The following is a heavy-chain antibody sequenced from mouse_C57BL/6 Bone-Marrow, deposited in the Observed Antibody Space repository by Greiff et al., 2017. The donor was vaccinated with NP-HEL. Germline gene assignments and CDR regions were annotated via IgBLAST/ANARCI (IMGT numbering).Heavy chain of an antibody. CDR2: IRSKSNNYAT. CDR3: VRERGHYFDY. V-gene: IGHV10-1*01. Sequence: EVQLQQSGGGLVQPKGSLKLSCAASGFSFNTYAMNWVRQAPGKGLEWVARIRSKSNNYATYYADSVKDRFTISRDDSESMLYLQMNNLKTEDTAMYYCVRERGHYFDYWGQGTTLTVSS. CDR1: GFSFNTYA. J-gene: IGHJ2*01.